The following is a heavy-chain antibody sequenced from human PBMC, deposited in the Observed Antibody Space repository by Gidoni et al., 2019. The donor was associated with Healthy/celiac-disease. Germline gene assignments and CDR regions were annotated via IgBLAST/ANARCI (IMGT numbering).Heavy chain of an antibody. CDR3: AREGAYYDSSGCIDY. CDR1: VGSISSGGYY. CDR2: IYYSGST. D-gene: IGHD3-22*01. V-gene: IGHV4-31*03. J-gene: IGHJ4*02. Sequence: QVQLQESGPGLVKPSQTLSLTCTVSVGSISSGGYYWSWIRQHQGKGLEWIGYIYYSGSTYYNPSLKSRVTISVDTSKNQFSLKLSSVTAADTAVYYCAREGAYYDSSGCIDYWGQGTLVTVSS.